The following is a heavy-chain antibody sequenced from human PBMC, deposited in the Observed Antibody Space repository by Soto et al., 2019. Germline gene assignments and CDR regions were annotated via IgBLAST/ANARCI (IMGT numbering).Heavy chain of an antibody. CDR3: ARGHGGSWFLVV. CDR2: INHSGST. CDR1: GGSFSGYY. D-gene: IGHD6-13*01. Sequence: QVQLQQWGAGLLKPSETLSLTCAVYGGSFSGYYWSWIRQPPGKGLEWIGEINHSGSTNYNPSLKGRVTISVDTSKNQFSLKLSSVTAADTAVYYCARGHGGSWFLVVWGQGTTVTVSS. J-gene: IGHJ6*02. V-gene: IGHV4-34*01.